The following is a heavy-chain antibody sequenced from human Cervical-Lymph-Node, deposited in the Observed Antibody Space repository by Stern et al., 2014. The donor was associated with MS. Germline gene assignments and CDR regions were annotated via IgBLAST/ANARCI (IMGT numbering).Heavy chain of an antibody. CDR2: ISAYNGNT. V-gene: IGHV1-18*01. J-gene: IGHJ5*02. D-gene: IGHD3-3*01. CDR3: ARDAIFGVVNLDNWFDP. Sequence: VQLVESGAEVKKPGASVKVSCKASGYTFTSYGISWVRQAPGQGLEWMGWISAYNGNTTYAQKLQGRVTMTTDTSTSTAYMELRSLRSDDTAVYYCARDAIFGVVNLDNWFDPWGQGTLVTVSS. CDR1: GYTFTSYG.